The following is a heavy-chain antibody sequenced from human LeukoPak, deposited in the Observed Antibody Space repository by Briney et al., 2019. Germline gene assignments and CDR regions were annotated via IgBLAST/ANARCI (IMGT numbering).Heavy chain of an antibody. CDR3: ARDDYGDYGFDY. CDR1: GFTFSSYS. D-gene: IGHD4-17*01. J-gene: IGHJ4*02. V-gene: IGHV3-21*03. Sequence: PGGSLRLSCAASGFTFSSYSMNWVRQTPGKGLEWVSSISSSSSYIYYADSVKGRFTISRDNAKNSLYPQMNSLRAEDTAVYYCARDDYGDYGFDYWGQGTLVTVSS. CDR2: ISSSSSYI.